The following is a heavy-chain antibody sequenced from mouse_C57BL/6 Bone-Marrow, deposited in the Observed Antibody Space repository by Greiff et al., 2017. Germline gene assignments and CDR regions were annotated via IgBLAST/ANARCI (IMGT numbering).Heavy chain of an antibody. J-gene: IGHJ3*01. CDR2: IYPRSGNT. CDR1: GYTFTSYG. Sequence: VMLVESGAELARPGASVKLSCKASGYTFTSYGISWVKQRTGQGLEWIGEIYPRSGNTYYNEKFKGKATLTADKSSSTAYMELRSLTSEDSAVYFCARLHLYYGYGEGFAYWGQGTLVAVSA. D-gene: IGHD2-2*01. V-gene: IGHV1-81*01. CDR3: ARLHLYYGYGEGFAY.